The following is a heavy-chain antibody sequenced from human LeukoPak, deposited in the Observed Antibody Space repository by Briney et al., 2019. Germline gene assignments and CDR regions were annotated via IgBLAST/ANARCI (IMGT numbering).Heavy chain of an antibody. CDR2: IWYDGSNK. D-gene: IGHD3-3*01. CDR3: ATGGRSGVALEQ. V-gene: IGHV3-33*01. J-gene: IGHJ4*02. CDR1: GFTFSSYG. Sequence: GGSLRLSCAASGFTFSSYGMHWVRQAPGKGLEWVAVIWYDGSNKYYADSVMGRFTISRDSSKTTLFLQMNSLRAEDTAVYYCATGGRSGVALEQWGQGTLVTVSS.